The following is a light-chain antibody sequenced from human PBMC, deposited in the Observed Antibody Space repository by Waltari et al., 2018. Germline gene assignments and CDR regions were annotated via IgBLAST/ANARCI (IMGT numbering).Light chain of an antibody. J-gene: IGLJ1*01. CDR3: TSYTSSTTPYV. V-gene: IGLV2-14*03. CDR2: EVS. Sequence: QSALTQPASVSGSPGQSITISCTGTSSDVGGYNYGSWYQQHPGKAPKLMIYEVSNRPSGVSNRFSGSKSGNTASLTISGLQAEDEADYYCTSYTSSTTPYVFGTGTEVTVL. CDR1: SSDVGGYNY.